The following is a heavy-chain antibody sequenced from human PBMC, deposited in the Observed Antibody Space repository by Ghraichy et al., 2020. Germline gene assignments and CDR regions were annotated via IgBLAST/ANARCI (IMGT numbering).Heavy chain of an antibody. CDR1: GGSISNGDYY. J-gene: IGHJ4*02. CDR3: ARDRNGYNNNEY. V-gene: IGHV4-31*03. D-gene: IGHD5-24*01. Sequence: SETLSRTCTVSGGSISNGDYYWSWIRQHPGKGLEWIGYIYYSGATYYNPSLKSRLSLSVDTSKNQFSLELSSVTAADTAVYYCARDRNGYNNNEYWGQGTLVTVSS. CDR2: IYYSGAT.